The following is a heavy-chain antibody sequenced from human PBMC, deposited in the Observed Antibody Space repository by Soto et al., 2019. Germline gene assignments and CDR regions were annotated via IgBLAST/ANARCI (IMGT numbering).Heavy chain of an antibody. Sequence: SETLSLTCTVSGGSISSSSYYWGWIRQPPGKGLEWIASVHYSGSTYYNPSLKSRVTISVDTSKNQFSLKLSSVTAADTAVYYCASSGNGYSSGWYSYYYYGMDVWGQGTTVTVSS. CDR3: ASSGNGYSSGWYSYYYYGMDV. D-gene: IGHD6-19*01. V-gene: IGHV4-39*01. J-gene: IGHJ6*02. CDR2: VHYSGST. CDR1: GGSISSSSYY.